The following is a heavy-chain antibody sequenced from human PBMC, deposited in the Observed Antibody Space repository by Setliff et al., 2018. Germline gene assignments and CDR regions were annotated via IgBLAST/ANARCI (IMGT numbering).Heavy chain of an antibody. V-gene: IGHV4-4*07. CDR1: GGIIYDHW. CDR2: IYSDGSA. D-gene: IGHD3-3*01. Sequence: SETLSLTCSVSGGIIYDHWWTWIRQPAGAGLEWIGRIYSDGSADYNPSLRSRVTISVDKSKNQFFLKLTSMTAADTALYFCARERQGGFLEWAPFDLWGQGTLVTVSS. J-gene: IGHJ4*02. CDR3: ARERQGGFLEWAPFDL.